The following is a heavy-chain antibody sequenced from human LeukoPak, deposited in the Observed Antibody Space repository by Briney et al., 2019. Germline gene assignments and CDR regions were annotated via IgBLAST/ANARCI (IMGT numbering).Heavy chain of an antibody. V-gene: IGHV3-48*04. CDR2: IISSGSTI. CDR1: GFTFSRYC. CDR3: ASQSRTIAAAGISMFDY. D-gene: IGHD6-13*01. J-gene: IGHJ4*02. Sequence: PGGSLRPSCAAAGFTFSRYCMNWVRQAPGKGLEWVSYIISSGSTIYYADSVKGRFTISRDNAKNSLYLQMNSLRAEDTAVYYCASQSRTIAAAGISMFDYWGQGTLVTVSS.